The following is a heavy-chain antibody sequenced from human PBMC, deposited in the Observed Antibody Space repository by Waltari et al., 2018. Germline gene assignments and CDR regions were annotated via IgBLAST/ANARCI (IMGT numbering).Heavy chain of an antibody. J-gene: IGHJ3*02. CDR2: VDPEDGET. V-gene: IGHV1-69-2*01. CDR3: ARAHNSGYDLSAFDI. D-gene: IGHD5-12*01. Sequence: QAPGKGLEWMGRVDPEDGETIYAEKFQGRVTITADTSTDTAYMELSSLRSEDTAVYYCARAHNSGYDLSAFDIWGQGTMVTVSS.